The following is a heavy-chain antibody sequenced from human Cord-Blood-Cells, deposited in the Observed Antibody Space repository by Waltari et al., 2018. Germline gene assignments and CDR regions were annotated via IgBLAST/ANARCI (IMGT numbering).Heavy chain of an antibody. J-gene: IGHJ4*02. V-gene: IGHV1-69*01. CDR3: ARRSNYYDSSGYYFDY. D-gene: IGHD3-22*01. CDR2: IIPIFGTA. CDR1: GGTFSSHA. Sequence: QVQLVQSGAEVKKPGSSVKVSCKASGGTFSSHALSWVRQAPGQGLEWMGGIIPIFGTANYAQKFQGRVTITADESTSTAYMELSSLRSEDTAVYYCARRSNYYDSSGYYFDYWGQGTLVTVSS.